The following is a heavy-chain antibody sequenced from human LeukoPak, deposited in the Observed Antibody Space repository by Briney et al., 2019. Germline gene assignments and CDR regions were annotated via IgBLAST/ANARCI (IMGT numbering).Heavy chain of an antibody. J-gene: IGHJ3*02. V-gene: IGHV3-23*01. CDR2: ISGSGGST. D-gene: IGHD6-19*01. CDR3: ARPQWTYAFDI. Sequence: GGTLRLSCAASGFTFSSYGMSCVRQAPGKGLEWVSAISGSGGSTYYADSVKGRFTISRDNSKNTLYLQMNSLRAEDTAVYYCARPQWTYAFDIWGQGTMVTVSS. CDR1: GFTFSSYG.